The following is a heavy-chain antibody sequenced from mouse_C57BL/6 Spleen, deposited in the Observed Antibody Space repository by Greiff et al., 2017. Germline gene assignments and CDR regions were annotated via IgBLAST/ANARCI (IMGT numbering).Heavy chain of an antibody. Sequence: VQLQQPGAELVRPGSSVKLSCKASGYTFTSYWMHWVKQRPIQGLEWIGNIDPSDSETHYNQKFKDKATLTVDKSSSTAYMQLSSLTSEDSAVYYCARGDYDGYYVAYWGQGTLVTVSA. D-gene: IGHD2-3*01. J-gene: IGHJ3*01. V-gene: IGHV1-52*01. CDR3: ARGDYDGYYVAY. CDR1: GYTFTSYW. CDR2: IDPSDSET.